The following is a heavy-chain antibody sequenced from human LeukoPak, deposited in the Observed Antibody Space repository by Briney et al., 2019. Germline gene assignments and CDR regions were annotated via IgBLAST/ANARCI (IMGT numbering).Heavy chain of an antibody. V-gene: IGHV3-53*01. CDR2: LYSDGKT. CDR1: GFTVITND. CDR3: ARGVEPLAANTLAY. D-gene: IGHD1-14*01. Sequence: GGSLRLSCAASGFTVITNDMTWVRQAPGKGLEWGSVLYSDGKTKSPDSVQERFTISRDNSTTTLYLEMSSLSPDDTAVYYCARGVEPLAANTLAYWGQGTLVTVSS. J-gene: IGHJ4*02.